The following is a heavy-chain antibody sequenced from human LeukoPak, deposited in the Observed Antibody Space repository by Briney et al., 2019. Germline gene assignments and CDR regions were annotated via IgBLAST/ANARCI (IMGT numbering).Heavy chain of an antibody. J-gene: IGHJ3*02. CDR2: IYRSGST. CDR1: GYAISRGYY. CDR3: ARGPYSYDSSGAFDI. Sequence: SETLSLTCTVSGYAISRGYYWGWIRQPPGKGLEWIGSIYRSGSTYYNPSLNSRVAISLDTSKNQFSLKLSSVTAADTAVYFCARGPYSYDSSGAFDIWGQGTMVTVSS. V-gene: IGHV4-38-2*02. D-gene: IGHD3-22*01.